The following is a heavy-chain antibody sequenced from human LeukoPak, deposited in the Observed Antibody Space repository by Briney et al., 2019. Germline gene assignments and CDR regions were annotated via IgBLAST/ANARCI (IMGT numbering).Heavy chain of an antibody. D-gene: IGHD1-7*01. Sequence: PSETLSLTCTVSGGSFSSHYWSWIRQPPGKGLEWIGYISHIGSTNYNPSLKSRVTISVDTSKNQFSLKLSSVTAADTAVYYCARGPYNWNYGGGYYYYMDVWGKGTTVTVSS. J-gene: IGHJ6*03. V-gene: IGHV4-59*11. CDR1: GGSFSSHY. CDR3: ARGPYNWNYGGGYYYYMDV. CDR2: ISHIGST.